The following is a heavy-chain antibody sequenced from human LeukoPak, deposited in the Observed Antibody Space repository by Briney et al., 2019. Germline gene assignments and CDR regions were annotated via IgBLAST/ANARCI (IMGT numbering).Heavy chain of an antibody. D-gene: IGHD3-16*02. CDR2: IRYDGSNK. CDR1: GFTFSSCG. J-gene: IGHJ6*03. CDR3: AKAALSGGDYYYMDV. Sequence: QPGGSLRLSCAASGFTFSSCGMHWVRQAPGKGLEWVAFIRYDGSNKYYADSVKGRFTISRDNSKNTLYLQMNSLRAEDTAVYYCAKAALSGGDYYYMDVWGKGTTVTVSS. V-gene: IGHV3-30*02.